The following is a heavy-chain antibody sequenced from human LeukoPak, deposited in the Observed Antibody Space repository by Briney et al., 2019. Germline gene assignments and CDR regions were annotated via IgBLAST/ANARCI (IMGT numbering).Heavy chain of an antibody. Sequence: PSETLSLTCTVSGSSISSYYWSWIRQPPGKGLEWIGHIYYSGSTNYNPSLKSRVTISVDTSKNQFSLKVSSVTAADTAVYYCASNYYGSGSLDYWGQGNLVTVSS. V-gene: IGHV4-59*08. D-gene: IGHD3-10*01. CDR2: IYYSGST. CDR1: GSSISSYY. CDR3: ASNYYGSGSLDY. J-gene: IGHJ4*02.